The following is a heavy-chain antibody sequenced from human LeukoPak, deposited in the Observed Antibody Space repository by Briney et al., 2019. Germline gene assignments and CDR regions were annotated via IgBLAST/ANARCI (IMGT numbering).Heavy chain of an antibody. J-gene: IGHJ1*01. D-gene: IGHD5-24*01. CDR3: ASYVEVATKRHFQH. V-gene: IGHV3-33*03. Sequence: GGSLRLSCAASGSIFSSCGMHCVRQAPGRGLEWVAVIWYDGSKTYYVDSVKGRFTISRDNSKNTLYLQMNGLRAEDTAVYYCASYVEVATKRHFQHWGQGTLVTVSS. CDR1: GSIFSSCG. CDR2: IWYDGSKT.